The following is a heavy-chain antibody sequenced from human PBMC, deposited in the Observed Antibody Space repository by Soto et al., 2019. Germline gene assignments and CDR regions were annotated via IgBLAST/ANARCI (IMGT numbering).Heavy chain of an antibody. Sequence: PSETLSFTCSVSCGSMSEYFWSWIRQSPGKGLEWIGYIYYLGSTDYNPSLKSRVTISVDTSKRQFSLRLTSVTAADTAVYYCARDGYDGSGSPYPAYWGPGTQVTVSS. V-gene: IGHV4-59*01. D-gene: IGHD3-10*01. CDR1: CGSMSEYF. J-gene: IGHJ4*02. CDR2: IYYLGST. CDR3: ARDGYDGSGSPYPAY.